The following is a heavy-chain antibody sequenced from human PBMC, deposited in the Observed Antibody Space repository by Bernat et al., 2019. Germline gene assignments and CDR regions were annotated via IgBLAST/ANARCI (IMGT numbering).Heavy chain of an antibody. CDR3: ARDERYCTNGVCYTWYFDL. Sequence: QVQLVESGGGVVQPGGSLRLSCAASGFTFSNYGMHWVRQAPGKGLEWVAVVSYDGSKKYYADSVKGRFTVSRDNSKNTLYLQMNSLRAEDTAVYYCARDERYCTNGVCYTWYFDLWGRGTLMTVSS. CDR2: VSYDGSKK. V-gene: IGHV3-33*05. J-gene: IGHJ2*01. CDR1: GFTFSNYG. D-gene: IGHD2-8*01.